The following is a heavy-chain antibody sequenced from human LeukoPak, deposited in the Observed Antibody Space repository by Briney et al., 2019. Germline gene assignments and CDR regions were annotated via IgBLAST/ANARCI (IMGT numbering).Heavy chain of an antibody. Sequence: PGGSLRLSCAASGFTFSSYGMHWVRQAPGKGLEWVAVIWYDGSNKYYADSVKGRFTISRDTSKNKLYLQMSSLRAEDTAVYYCERDPGVTMVRGVIYYFDYWGQGTLVTVSS. J-gene: IGHJ4*02. V-gene: IGHV3-33*01. D-gene: IGHD3-10*01. CDR3: ERDPGVTMVRGVIYYFDY. CDR1: GFTFSSYG. CDR2: IWYDGSNK.